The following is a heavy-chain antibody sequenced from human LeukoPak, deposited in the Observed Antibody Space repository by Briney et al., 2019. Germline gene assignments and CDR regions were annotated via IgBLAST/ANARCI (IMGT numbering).Heavy chain of an antibody. CDR1: GFTFSSYA. D-gene: IGHD3-10*01. CDR2: ISYDGSNK. CDR3: ARDLCPVITMVRERPQGYYYGMDV. Sequence: PGGSLRLSCAASGFTFSSYAMHWVRQAPGKGLEWVAVISYDGSNKYYADSVKGRFTISRDNSKNTLYLQMNSLRAEDTAVYYCARDLCPVITMVRERPQGYYYGMDVWGQGTTVTVSS. V-gene: IGHV3-30*04. J-gene: IGHJ6*02.